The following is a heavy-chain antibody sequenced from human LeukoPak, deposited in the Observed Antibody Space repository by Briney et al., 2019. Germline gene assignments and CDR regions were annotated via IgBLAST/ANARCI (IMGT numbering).Heavy chain of an antibody. CDR3: ARHPGYSTSSDY. J-gene: IGHJ4*02. Sequence: GESLKISCKGSGYSFTSCWIGWVRQMPGKGLEGMGIIYPGDSDTRYSPSFQGQVTHSADESIITAYLQWSSPKASDTAMYYCARHPGYSTSSDYWGQGNLVTVSS. V-gene: IGHV5-51*01. CDR2: IYPGDSDT. CDR1: GYSFTSCW. D-gene: IGHD2-2*01.